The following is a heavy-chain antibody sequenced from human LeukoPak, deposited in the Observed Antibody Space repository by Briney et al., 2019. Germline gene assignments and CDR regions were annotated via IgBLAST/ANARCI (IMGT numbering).Heavy chain of an antibody. CDR3: AKDPWGTMIVVVHDAFDI. J-gene: IGHJ3*02. D-gene: IGHD3-22*01. V-gene: IGHV3-7*01. CDR2: IKQDGEET. Sequence: PGGSLRLSCAASGFIFSNFWMSWVRQAPGKGPEWVANIKQDGEETYYLDSVKGRFTVSRDNAKNSLYLQMNSLRAEDTAVYYCAKDPWGTMIVVVHDAFDIWGQGTMVTVSS. CDR1: GFIFSNFW.